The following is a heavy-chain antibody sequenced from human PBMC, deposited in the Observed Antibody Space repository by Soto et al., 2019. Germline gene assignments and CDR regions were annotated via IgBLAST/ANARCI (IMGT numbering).Heavy chain of an antibody. CDR3: AHRRVGFDY. Sequence: QITLKESGPTLVKPTQTLTLTCNFSGFSLTTSGVSVGWIRQPPGKALEWLALIYWDDDERYSASLKSRLTITKDTSKNQVVLTMTSMDPVDTGTYYCAHRRVGFDYWGQGALVTVSS. J-gene: IGHJ4*02. CDR1: GFSLTTSGVS. V-gene: IGHV2-5*02. CDR2: IYWDDDE.